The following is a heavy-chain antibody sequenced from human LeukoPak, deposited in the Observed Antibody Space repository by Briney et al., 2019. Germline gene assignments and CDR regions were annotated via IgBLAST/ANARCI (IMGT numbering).Heavy chain of an antibody. Sequence: GGSLRLSCAASGFTFSSYAMSWVRQAPGKGLEWVSAISGSGGSTYYADSVKGRFTISRDNSKNTLYLKMNSLRAADTAVYYCAKFYDGWYFDYWGQGTLVTVSS. V-gene: IGHV3-23*01. CDR2: ISGSGGST. CDR3: AKFYDGWYFDY. CDR1: GFTFSSYA. J-gene: IGHJ4*02. D-gene: IGHD3-3*01.